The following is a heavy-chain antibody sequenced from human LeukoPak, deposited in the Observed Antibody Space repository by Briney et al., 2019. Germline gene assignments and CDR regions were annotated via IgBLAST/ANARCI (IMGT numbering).Heavy chain of an antibody. D-gene: IGHD3-22*01. V-gene: IGHV4-61*01. CDR1: GGSVSSGSYY. Sequence: SETLSLTCTVSGGSVSSGSYYWSWIRQPPGKGLEWIGYIYYSGSTNYNPSLKSRVTISVDTSKNQFSLKLSSVTAADTAVYYCARVPFSSAYLYYFDYWGQGTLVTVSS. CDR2: IYYSGST. CDR3: ARVPFSSAYLYYFDY. J-gene: IGHJ4*02.